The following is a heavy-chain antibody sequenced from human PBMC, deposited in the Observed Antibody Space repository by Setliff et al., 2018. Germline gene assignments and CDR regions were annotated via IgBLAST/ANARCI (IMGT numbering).Heavy chain of an antibody. V-gene: IGHV4-31*03. CDR3: AREAGYYDSSGPVGVPYYYYMDV. CDR1: GGSISSGGYY. D-gene: IGHD3-22*01. J-gene: IGHJ6*03. Sequence: SETLSLTCTVSGGSISSGGYYWSWIRQHPGKGLEWIGYIYYSGSTYYNPSLKSRVTISVDTSKNQFSLKLSSATAADTAVYYCAREAGYYDSSGPVGVPYYYYMDVWGKGTTVTVSS. CDR2: IYYSGST.